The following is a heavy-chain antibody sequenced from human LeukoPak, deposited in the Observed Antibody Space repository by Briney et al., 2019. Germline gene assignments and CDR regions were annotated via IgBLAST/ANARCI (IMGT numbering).Heavy chain of an antibody. D-gene: IGHD3-10*01. CDR2: IQPDVGEK. Sequence: PGGSLRLSRAPSAFTFCIYWISCVCQAPGEWREWVANIQPDVGEKCYVDSGKGQFSISRDTAKNSLYIQMSRLRAEDTAVSYCARDQSDYYGSGSSSNWLDPWGQGTVVTVS. V-gene: IGHV3-7*04. CDR1: AFTFCIYW. CDR3: ARDQSDYYGSGSSSNWLDP. J-gene: IGHJ5*02.